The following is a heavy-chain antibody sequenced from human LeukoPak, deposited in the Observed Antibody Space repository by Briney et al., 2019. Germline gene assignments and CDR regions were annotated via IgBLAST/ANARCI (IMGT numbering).Heavy chain of an antibody. CDR2: IYYSGTT. V-gene: IGHV4-39*01. CDR1: GDSMSRTNLY. CDR3: ARLPRYDFWS. D-gene: IGHD3-3*01. J-gene: IGHJ4*02. Sequence: SETLSLSCTVSGDSMSRTNLYCGCIRQPPGKGLEWLGSIYYSGTTNYNPSLKSRVTISVDTSKKQFSLKLRSVTAADTAVYYCARLPRYDFWSWGQGTLVTVSS.